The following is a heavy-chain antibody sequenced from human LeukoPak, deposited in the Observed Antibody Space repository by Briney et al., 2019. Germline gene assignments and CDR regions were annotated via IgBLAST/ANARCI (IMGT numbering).Heavy chain of an antibody. D-gene: IGHD4-23*01. CDR2: ISWNSGSI. CDR1: GFTFDDYA. V-gene: IGHV3-9*01. CDR3: AKDYDYGGKGLDY. J-gene: IGHJ4*02. Sequence: GRSLRLSCAASGFTFDDYAMHWVRQAPGKGLEWVSGISWNSGSIGYADSVKGRFTISRDNAKNSLYLQMNSQRAEDTALYYCAKDYDYGGKGLDYWGQGTLVTVSS.